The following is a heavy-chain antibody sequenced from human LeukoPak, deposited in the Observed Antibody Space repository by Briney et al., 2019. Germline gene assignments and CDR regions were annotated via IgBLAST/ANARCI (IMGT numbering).Heavy chain of an antibody. CDR3: AKDPTLWFGESYYFDY. CDR2: ISYDGSNK. J-gene: IGHJ4*02. CDR1: GFSFSSYG. V-gene: IGHV3-30*18. Sequence: PGGSLRLSCAASGFSFSSYGMHWVRQAPGKGLEWVAVISYDGSNKYYADSVKGRFTFSRDNSKKTLYLQMNSLRAEDTAVYYCAKDPTLWFGESYYFDYWGQGTLVTVSS. D-gene: IGHD3-10*01.